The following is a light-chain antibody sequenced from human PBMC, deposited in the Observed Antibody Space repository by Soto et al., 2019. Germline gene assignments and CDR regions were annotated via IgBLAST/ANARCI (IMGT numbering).Light chain of an antibody. J-gene: IGLJ2*01. Sequence: QSVLNQPPSASGTPGQRVTISCSGSSSNIGSIPVDWYQQLPGTAPKLLIYSNNQRPSGVPDRFSGSKSGTSASLAISGLQSDDEASYYCAAWIDSQNGVVFGGGTKVTVL. CDR1: SSNIGSIP. CDR2: SNN. CDR3: AAWIDSQNGVV. V-gene: IGLV1-44*01.